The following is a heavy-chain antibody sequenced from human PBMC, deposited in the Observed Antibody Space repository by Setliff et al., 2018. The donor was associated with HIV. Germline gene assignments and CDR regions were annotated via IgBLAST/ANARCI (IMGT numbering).Heavy chain of an antibody. CDR3: ALVGGITVPPDGFDI. J-gene: IGHJ3*02. D-gene: IGHD3-22*01. V-gene: IGHV3-9*01. CDR1: GFTFDEYA. Sequence: QTGGSLRLSCAASGFTFDEYAMHWGRQSTGKGLEWVAGITWDSKKIAYADAVKGRFTISRDNAKNTLYLHMNSLRAEDTSVYHCALVGGITVPPDGFDIWGQGTMVNVS. CDR2: ITWDSKKI.